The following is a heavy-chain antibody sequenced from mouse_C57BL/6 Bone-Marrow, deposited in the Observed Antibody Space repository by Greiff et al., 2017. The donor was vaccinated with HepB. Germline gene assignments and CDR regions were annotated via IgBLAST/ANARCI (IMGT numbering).Heavy chain of an antibody. Sequence: VQLQQSGAELVMPGASVKLSCKASGYTFTSYWMHWVKQRPGQGLEWIGEIDPSDSYTNYNQKFKGKSTLTVDKSSSTAYMQLSSLTSEDSAVYYCARYYGSSLYYFDYWGQGTTLTVSS. CDR2: IDPSDSYT. J-gene: IGHJ2*01. CDR1: GYTFTSYW. CDR3: ARYYGSSLYYFDY. V-gene: IGHV1-69*01. D-gene: IGHD1-1*01.